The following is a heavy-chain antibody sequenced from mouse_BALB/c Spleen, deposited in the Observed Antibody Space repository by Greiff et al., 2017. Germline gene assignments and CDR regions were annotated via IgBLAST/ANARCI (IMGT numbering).Heavy chain of an antibody. Sequence: EVQGVESGGGLVQPGGSLKLSCAASGFTFSSYGMSWVRQTPDKRLELVATINSNGGSTYYPDSVKGRFTISRDNAKNTLYLQMSSLKSEDTAMYYCASPDGYYGAWFAYWGQGTLVTVSA. CDR3: ASPDGYYGAWFAY. V-gene: IGHV5-6-3*01. D-gene: IGHD2-3*01. CDR2: INSNGGST. CDR1: GFTFSSYG. J-gene: IGHJ3*01.